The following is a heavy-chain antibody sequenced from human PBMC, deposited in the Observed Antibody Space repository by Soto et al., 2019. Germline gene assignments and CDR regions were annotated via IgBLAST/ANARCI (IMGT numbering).Heavy chain of an antibody. D-gene: IGHD2-21*01. Sequence: ASVNGSWKSSGYTFTDSSIHWVRQAPGQSLECLGWIAPGNGNTKYSQNFQGRVTITRDTSATTAYMELSSLRSEDTAVYYCAKGSRMWTPDYWGQGTLVTVSS. CDR2: IAPGNGNT. V-gene: IGHV1-3*01. J-gene: IGHJ4*02. CDR3: AKGSRMWTPDY. CDR1: GYTFTDSS.